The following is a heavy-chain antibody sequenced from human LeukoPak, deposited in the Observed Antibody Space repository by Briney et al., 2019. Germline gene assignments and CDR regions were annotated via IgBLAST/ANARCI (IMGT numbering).Heavy chain of an antibody. D-gene: IGHD6-13*01. J-gene: IGHJ3*02. CDR1: GYTFTGYY. Sequence: ASVKVSCKASGYTFTGYYMHWVRQAPGQGLEWMGWINPNSGDTLHAHKFQGRVTMARDTSINTAYMELSNLRSDDTAVYYCARARQGAGTYAFDIWGQGTMVTVSS. CDR3: ARARQGAGTYAFDI. CDR2: INPNSGDT. V-gene: IGHV1-2*02.